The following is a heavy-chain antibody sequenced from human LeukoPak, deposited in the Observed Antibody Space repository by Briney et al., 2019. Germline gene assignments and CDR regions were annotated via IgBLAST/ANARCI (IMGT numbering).Heavy chain of an antibody. CDR1: GGSISSGSYY. CDR3: ARGQIAVAGIFDY. J-gene: IGHJ4*02. Sequence: SQTLSFTCTVSGGSISSGSYYWSWIRQPAGKGLEWIGRIYTSGSTNYNPSLKSRVTISVDTSKNQFSLKLSSVTAADTAVYYCARGQIAVAGIFDYWGQGTLVTVSS. V-gene: IGHV4-61*02. CDR2: IYTSGST. D-gene: IGHD6-19*01.